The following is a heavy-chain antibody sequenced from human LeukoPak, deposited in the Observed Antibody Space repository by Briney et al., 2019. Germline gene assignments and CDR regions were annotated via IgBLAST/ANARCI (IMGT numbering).Heavy chain of an antibody. CDR3: ARRYCSGGSCYVDFDY. Sequence: ASVKVSCKASGYTFTSYGISWVRQAPGQGLEWMGWIGAYNGNTNYAQKLQGRVTMTTDTSTSTAYMELRSLRSDDTAVYYCARRYCSGGSCYVDFDYWGQGTLVTVSS. CDR2: IGAYNGNT. D-gene: IGHD2-15*01. CDR1: GYTFTSYG. V-gene: IGHV1-18*01. J-gene: IGHJ4*02.